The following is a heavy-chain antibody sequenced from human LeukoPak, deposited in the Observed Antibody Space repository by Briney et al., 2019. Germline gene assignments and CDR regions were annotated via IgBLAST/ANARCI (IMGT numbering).Heavy chain of an antibody. CDR1: GYSISSGYY. Sequence: SETLSLTCAVSGYSISSGYYWGWIRQPPGKGLEWIGSIYHSGSTYYNPSLMSRVTISVDTSKNRFSLRLSSVTAADTAVYYCARSKSSGWYFDYWGQGTLVPVSS. D-gene: IGHD6-25*01. J-gene: IGHJ4*02. V-gene: IGHV4-38-2*01. CDR2: IYHSGST. CDR3: ARSKSSGWYFDY.